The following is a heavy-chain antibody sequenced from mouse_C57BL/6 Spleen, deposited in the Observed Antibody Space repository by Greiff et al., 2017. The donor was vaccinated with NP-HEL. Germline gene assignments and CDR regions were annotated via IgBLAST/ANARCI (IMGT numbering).Heavy chain of an antibody. CDR3: ARSVYGYDGYYYAMDY. CDR2: IYPGSGNT. Sequence: QVQLKQSGAELVRPGASVKLSCKASGYTFTDYYINWVKQRPGQGLEWIARIYPGSGNTYYNEKFKGKATLTAEKSSSTAYMQLSSLTSEASAVYFCARSVYGYDGYYYAMDYWGQGTSVTVSS. V-gene: IGHV1-76*01. D-gene: IGHD2-2*01. CDR1: GYTFTDYY. J-gene: IGHJ4*01.